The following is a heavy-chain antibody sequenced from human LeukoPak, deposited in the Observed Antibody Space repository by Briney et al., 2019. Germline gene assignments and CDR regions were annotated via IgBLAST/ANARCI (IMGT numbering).Heavy chain of an antibody. CDR3: AREGYDSSGYYPTDY. V-gene: IGHV3-7*01. Sequence: GGSLRLSCAASGFTFSSYWMSWVRQAPGKGLEWVANIKQDGSEKYYVDSVKGRFTISRDNAKNSLYLRMNSLRAEDTAVYYCAREGYDSSGYYPTDYWGQGTLVTVSS. CDR1: GFTFSSYW. D-gene: IGHD3-22*01. CDR2: IKQDGSEK. J-gene: IGHJ4*02.